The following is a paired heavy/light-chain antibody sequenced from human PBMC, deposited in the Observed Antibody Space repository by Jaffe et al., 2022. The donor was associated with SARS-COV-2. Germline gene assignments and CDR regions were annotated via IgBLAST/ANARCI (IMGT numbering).Light chain of an antibody. J-gene: IGLJ2*01. Sequence: QSALTQPRSVSGSPGQSVTISCTGTSSDVGGYNYVSWYQQHPGKAPKLMIYDVSKRPSGVPDRFSGSKSGNTASLTISGLQAEDEADYYCCSYAGTYTLVFGGGTKLTVL. CDR2: DVS. CDR3: CSYAGTYTLV. V-gene: IGLV2-11*01. CDR1: SSDVGGYNY.
Heavy chain of an antibody. D-gene: IGHD2-2*01. J-gene: IGHJ2*01. CDR1: GGSISGYY. CDR2: MHYSGST. V-gene: IGHV4-59*01. CDR3: ARDRDGSSTYLYFDL. Sequence: QVQLQESGPGLVKPSETLSLTCIVSGGSISGYYWSWIRQAPGKGLEWIGFMHYSGSTNSKPSLKSRVTISVDTSKNQFSLKLSSVTAADTAVYYCARDRDGSSTYLYFDLWGRGTLVTVSS.